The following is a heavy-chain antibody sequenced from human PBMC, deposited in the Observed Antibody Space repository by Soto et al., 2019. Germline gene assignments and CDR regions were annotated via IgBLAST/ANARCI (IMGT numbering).Heavy chain of an antibody. Sequence: QVHLVQSGAEVKKAGASVKVSCKASGYTFTGYYIHWVRQAPGQGFEWVGWINPRTGGTSDAQKFQGRVTVTRDTSISTAYMELTRLRSNHPAVYYGARDLGGLADPFDNWGQGTRVTVCS. CDR2: INPRTGGT. V-gene: IGHV1-2*02. CDR1: GYTFTGYY. D-gene: IGHD3-16*01. CDR3: ARDLGGLADPFDN. J-gene: IGHJ4*02.